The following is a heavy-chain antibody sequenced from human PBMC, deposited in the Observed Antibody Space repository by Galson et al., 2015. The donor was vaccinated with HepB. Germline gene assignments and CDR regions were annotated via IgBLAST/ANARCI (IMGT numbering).Heavy chain of an antibody. J-gene: IGHJ3*02. CDR2: ISGSGGST. CDR3: AKEHLECLSELDAFDI. CDR1: GFTFSSYA. V-gene: IGHV3-23*01. Sequence: SLRLSCAASGFTFSSYAMSWVRQAPGKGLEWVSAISGSGGSTYYADSVKGRFTISRDNSKNTLYLQMNSLRAEDTAVYYCAKEHLECLSELDAFDIWGQGTMVTVSS. D-gene: IGHD3-3*01.